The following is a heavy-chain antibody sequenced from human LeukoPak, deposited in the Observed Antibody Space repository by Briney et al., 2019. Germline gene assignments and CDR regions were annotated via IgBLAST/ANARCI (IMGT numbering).Heavy chain of an antibody. CDR2: ISSDATNK. D-gene: IGHD3-9*01. CDR3: AKLGQIRHFDFVNCFDS. CDR1: GFTFSRFA. Sequence: GGSLRLSCVASGFTFSRFAMHWVRQAPGKGPEWVSLISSDATNKYYADSVKGRFTISRDNSRNTLYLQMNSLRAEDTAVYYCAKLGQIRHFDFVNCFDSWGQGTLVIVSS. J-gene: IGHJ5*01. V-gene: IGHV3-30*18.